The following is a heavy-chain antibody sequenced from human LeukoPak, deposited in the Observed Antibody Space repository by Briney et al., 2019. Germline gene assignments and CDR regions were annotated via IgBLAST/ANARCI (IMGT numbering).Heavy chain of an antibody. Sequence: SETLSLTCAVYGGSFGGYYWSWIRQPPGKGLEWIGEINHSGSTNYNPPLKSRVTISVDTSKNQFSLKLSSVTAADTAVYYCARDRLGAYGQLGTHYYYYMDVWGKGTTVTVSS. V-gene: IGHV4-34*01. CDR1: GGSFGGYY. CDR2: INHSGST. CDR3: ARDRLGAYGQLGTHYYYYMDV. D-gene: IGHD6-6*01. J-gene: IGHJ6*03.